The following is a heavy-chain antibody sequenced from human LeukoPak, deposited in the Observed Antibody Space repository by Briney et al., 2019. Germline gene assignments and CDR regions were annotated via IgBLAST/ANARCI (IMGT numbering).Heavy chain of an antibody. V-gene: IGHV4-39*01. CDR2: IYYSGST. CDR3: ARHCSGGSCYGGRAFDI. CDR1: GGSISSSSYY. J-gene: IGHJ3*02. Sequence: SETLSLTCTVSGGSISSSSYYWGWIRQPPGKGLEWIGSIYYSGSTYYNRSLKSRVTISVDTSKNQFSLKLSSVTAADTAMYYCARHCSGGSCYGGRAFDIWGQGTMVTVSS. D-gene: IGHD2-15*01.